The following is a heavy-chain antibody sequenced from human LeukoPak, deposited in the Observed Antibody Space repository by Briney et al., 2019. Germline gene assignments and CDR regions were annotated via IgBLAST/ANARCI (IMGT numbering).Heavy chain of an antibody. D-gene: IGHD1-14*01. Sequence: PGGSLRLSCAASGFTFSSYAMHWVRQAPGKGLEWVAVISYDGSNKYYADSVKGRFTISRDNSKNTLYLQMNGLRAEDTAVYYCARKPTSFVDDAFDIWGQGTMVTVSS. CDR2: ISYDGSNK. J-gene: IGHJ3*02. V-gene: IGHV3-30*04. CDR3: ARKPTSFVDDAFDI. CDR1: GFTFSSYA.